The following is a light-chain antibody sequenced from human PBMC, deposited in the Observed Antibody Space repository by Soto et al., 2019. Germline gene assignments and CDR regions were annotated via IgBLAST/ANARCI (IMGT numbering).Light chain of an antibody. V-gene: IGLV2-14*01. CDR2: DVS. CDR1: SSDVGGYNY. J-gene: IGLJ2*01. Sequence: QSALTQPASVSGSPGQSITISCTGTSSDVGGYNYVSWYQQHPGKAPKLMIYDVSNRPSGVSNRFSGSKSGNTASLTISGLQAEDEADYYCSSNTSRSPLLVFGGGTKVTVL. CDR3: SSNTSRSPLLV.